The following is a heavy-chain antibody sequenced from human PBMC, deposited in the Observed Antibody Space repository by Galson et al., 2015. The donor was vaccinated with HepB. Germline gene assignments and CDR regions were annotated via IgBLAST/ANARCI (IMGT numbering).Heavy chain of an antibody. J-gene: IGHJ4*01. CDR3: VKDIRVLRPGYSSSCGFDY. Sequence: SLRLSCAASGFTFGDSAMHWVRQVPGKGLEWVSGISWNSGSIGYADSVKGRFTISRDNAKHSLYLQMNSLRPEDTALYYCVKDIRVLRPGYSSSCGFDYWGQGTLVTVSS. V-gene: IGHV3-9*01. CDR1: GFTFGDSA. D-gene: IGHD6-13*01. CDR2: ISWNSGSI.